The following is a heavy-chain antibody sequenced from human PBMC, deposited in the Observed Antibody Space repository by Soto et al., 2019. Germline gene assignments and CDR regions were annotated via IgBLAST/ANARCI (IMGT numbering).Heavy chain of an antibody. D-gene: IGHD2-2*01. CDR1: GFTFSSYA. J-gene: IGHJ5*02. CDR3: ARDIEVARYQLLAPANWFDP. CDR2: ISYDGSNT. V-gene: IGHV3-30-3*01. Sequence: QVQLVESGGGVVQPGRSLRLSCAASGFTFSSYAMHWVRQAPGKGLEWVAVISYDGSNTYYADSVKGRFTISRDNSKNTLYLQMNSLRAEYTAVYYCARDIEVARYQLLAPANWFDPWGQGTLVTVSS.